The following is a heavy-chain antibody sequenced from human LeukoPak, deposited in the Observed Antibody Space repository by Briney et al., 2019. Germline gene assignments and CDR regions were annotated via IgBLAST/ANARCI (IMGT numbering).Heavy chain of an antibody. V-gene: IGHV3-48*01. CDR1: GFTFSSYS. Sequence: SGGSLRLSCAASGFTFSSYSMNWVRQAPGKGLEWVSYISSSSSTIYYADSVKGRFTISRDNAKNSLYLQMNSLRAEDTAVYYCARVSGSSGYYGFDYWGQGTLVTVSS. CDR2: ISSSSSTI. D-gene: IGHD3-22*01. CDR3: ARVSGSSGYYGFDY. J-gene: IGHJ4*02.